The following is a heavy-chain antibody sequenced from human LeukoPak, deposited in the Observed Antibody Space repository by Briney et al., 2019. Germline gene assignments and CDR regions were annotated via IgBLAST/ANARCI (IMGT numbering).Heavy chain of an antibody. CDR3: ARERLPYYYDSSGTSFDY. D-gene: IGHD3-22*01. CDR1: GGTFSSYA. Sequence: ASVKVSCKASGGTFSSYAISWVRQAPGQGLEWMGGIIPIFGTANYAQKFQGRVTITRNTSISTAYMELSSLRSEDTAVYYCARERLPYYYDSSGTSFDYWGQGTLVTVSS. V-gene: IGHV1-69*05. CDR2: IIPIFGTA. J-gene: IGHJ4*02.